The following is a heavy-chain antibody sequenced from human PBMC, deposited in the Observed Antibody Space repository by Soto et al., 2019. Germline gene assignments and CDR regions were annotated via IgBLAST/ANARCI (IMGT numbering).Heavy chain of an antibody. CDR3: AIRRDGYSPIDY. V-gene: IGHV4-39*01. CDR1: GGSISSSSYY. D-gene: IGHD5-18*01. J-gene: IGHJ4*02. CDR2: IYYSGST. Sequence: QLQLQESGPGLVKPSETLSLTCTVSGGSISSSSYYWGWIRQPPGKGLEWIGSIYYSGSTYYNPSLKSRVTISVDTSKNQFSPKLSSVTAADTAVYYCAIRRDGYSPIDYWGQGTLVTVSS.